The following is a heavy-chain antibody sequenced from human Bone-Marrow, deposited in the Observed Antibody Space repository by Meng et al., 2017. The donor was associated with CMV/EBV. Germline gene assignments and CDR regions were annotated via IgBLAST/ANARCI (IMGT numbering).Heavy chain of an antibody. Sequence: GESLKISCAASGFTFSSYAMSWVRQAPGKGLEWVSSISSSSSYIYYADSVKGRFTISRDNAKNSLYLQMNSLRAEDTAVYYCAREDIRMAYYGKDVWGKGTTVTVSS. V-gene: IGHV3-21*01. CDR2: ISSSSSYI. J-gene: IGHJ6*04. CDR3: AREDIRMAYYGKDV. D-gene: IGHD2-15*01. CDR1: GFTFSSYA.